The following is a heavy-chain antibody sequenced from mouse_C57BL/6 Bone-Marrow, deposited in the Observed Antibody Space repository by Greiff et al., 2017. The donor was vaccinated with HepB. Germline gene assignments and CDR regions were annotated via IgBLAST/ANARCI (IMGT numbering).Heavy chain of an antibody. CDR2: ISYDGSN. CDR3: ARAGYDGPWFAY. V-gene: IGHV3-6*01. CDR1: GYSITSGYY. D-gene: IGHD2-2*01. J-gene: IGHJ3*01. Sequence: EVKLMESGPGLVKPSQSLSLTCSVTGYSITSGYYWNWIRQFPGNKLEWMGYISYDGSNNYNPSLKNRISITRDTSKNQFFLKLNSVTTEDTATYYCARAGYDGPWFAYWGQGTLVTGSA.